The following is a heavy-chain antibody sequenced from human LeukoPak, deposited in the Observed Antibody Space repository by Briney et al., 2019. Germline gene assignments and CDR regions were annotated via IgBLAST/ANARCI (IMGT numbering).Heavy chain of an antibody. Sequence: PGRSLRLSCAASGFTFSSYATHWVRQAPGKGLEWVAVISYDGSNKYYADSVKGRFTISRDNSKNTLYLQMNSLRAEDTAVYYCARGLDYGDYGTLDYWGQGTLVTVSS. CDR1: GFTFSSYA. CDR2: ISYDGSNK. D-gene: IGHD4-17*01. V-gene: IGHV3-30-3*01. CDR3: ARGLDYGDYGTLDY. J-gene: IGHJ4*02.